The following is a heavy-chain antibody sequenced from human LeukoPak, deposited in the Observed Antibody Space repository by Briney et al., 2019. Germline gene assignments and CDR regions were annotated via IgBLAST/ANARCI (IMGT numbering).Heavy chain of an antibody. V-gene: IGHV1-18*01. J-gene: IGHJ4*02. CDR2: ISAYNGNT. Sequence: ASVKVSCKASGYTFTSYGISWVRQAPGQGLEWMGWISAYNGNTNYAQKLQGRVTMTTDTSTSTAYMELRSLRSDDTAVYYCPSTYYYDSSSYLPGAYWGQGTLVNVSS. D-gene: IGHD3-22*01. CDR3: PSTYYYDSSSYLPGAY. CDR1: GYTFTSYG.